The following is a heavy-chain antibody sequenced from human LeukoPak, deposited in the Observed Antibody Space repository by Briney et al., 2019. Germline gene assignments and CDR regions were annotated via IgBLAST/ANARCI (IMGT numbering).Heavy chain of an antibody. V-gene: IGHV3-7*01. CDR3: ARVRVGVAAGWSDP. Sequence: GGSLRLSCAASGFTFSNYGMHWVRQAPGKGLEWVANIKQDGSEKYYVDSVKGRFTISRDNAKNSLYLQMNSLRAEDTAVYYCARVRVGVAAGWSDPGAQGTLVTVP. J-gene: IGHJ5*02. D-gene: IGHD2-15*01. CDR2: IKQDGSEK. CDR1: GFTFSNYG.